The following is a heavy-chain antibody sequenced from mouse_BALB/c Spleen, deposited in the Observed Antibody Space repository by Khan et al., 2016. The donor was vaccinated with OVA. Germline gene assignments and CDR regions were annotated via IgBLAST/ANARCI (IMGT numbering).Heavy chain of an antibody. D-gene: IGHD1-1*01. Sequence: QVQLQQSGAELMKPGASVKISFKATGYTFSGYWLEWVKQRPGHGLEWIGEILPGSGSRNYNEKFKGKATFTADISSKTTYMQLSSLTSEDSAVYYCARVNYGSRDYFDYWGQGTTLTVSS. CDR1: GYTFSGYW. CDR2: ILPGSGSR. CDR3: ARVNYGSRDYFDY. V-gene: IGHV1-9*01. J-gene: IGHJ2*01.